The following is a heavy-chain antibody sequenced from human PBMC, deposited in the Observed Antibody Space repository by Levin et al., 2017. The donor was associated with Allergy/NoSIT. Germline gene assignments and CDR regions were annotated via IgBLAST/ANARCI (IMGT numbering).Heavy chain of an antibody. D-gene: IGHD5-18*01. Sequence: GESLKISCAASGFTFSNFAMSWVRQAPGKGLEWVSTISNSGGSTYNADSVKGRFTISRDNSKNTLYLQMNSLRAEDTAVYYCAKEGYSSGLSDYWGQGTLVTVSS. V-gene: IGHV3-23*01. CDR3: AKEGYSSGLSDY. J-gene: IGHJ4*02. CDR2: ISNSGGST. CDR1: GFTFSNFA.